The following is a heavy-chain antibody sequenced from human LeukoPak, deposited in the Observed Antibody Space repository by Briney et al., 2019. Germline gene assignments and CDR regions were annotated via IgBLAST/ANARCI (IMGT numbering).Heavy chain of an antibody. CDR2: IIHSGST. CDR1: GGSFSGYY. Sequence: SETLSLTCGVYGGSFSGYYWTWIRQSPGMGLEWIGEIIHSGSTNYNPSLTSRVTISVDTSKNQFSLRLSSVTAADTAVYYCARLATYGDFSDWGQGTLVTVSS. CDR3: ARLATYGDFSD. V-gene: IGHV4-34*12. D-gene: IGHD4-17*01. J-gene: IGHJ4*02.